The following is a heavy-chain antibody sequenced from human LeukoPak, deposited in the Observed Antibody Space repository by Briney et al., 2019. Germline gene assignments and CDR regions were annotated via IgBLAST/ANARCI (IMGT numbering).Heavy chain of an antibody. V-gene: IGHV3-15*01. CDR1: GFTFSDAW. CDR3: TDDLHYFASD. D-gene: IGHD3-10*01. Sequence: PGGSLRLSCAASGFTFSDAWMSWVRQAPGKGLXXXGRIKRKIDGGGTADYAAPVKGRFTISRDDSKNTLFLQMNSLETEDTGVYYCTDDLHYFASDWGQGTLVTVSS. CDR2: IKRKIDGGGTA. J-gene: IGHJ4*02.